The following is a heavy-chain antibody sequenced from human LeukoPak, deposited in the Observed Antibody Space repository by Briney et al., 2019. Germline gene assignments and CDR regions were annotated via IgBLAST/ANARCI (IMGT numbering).Heavy chain of an antibody. CDR1: GGSFSDYY. CDR2: INHSGST. V-gene: IGHV4-34*01. Sequence: PSETLSLTCAVYGGSFSDYYWSWIRQPPGKGLEWIGEINHSGSTNYNPSLKSRVTISVDTSKNQFSLKLSSVTAADTAVYYCARLVVVPGGYDYWGQGTLVTVSS. J-gene: IGHJ4*02. D-gene: IGHD2-2*01. CDR3: ARLVVVPGGYDY.